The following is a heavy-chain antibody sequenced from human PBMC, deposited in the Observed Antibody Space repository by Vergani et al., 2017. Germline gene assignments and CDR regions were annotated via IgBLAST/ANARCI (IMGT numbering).Heavy chain of an antibody. Sequence: QVQLQESGPGLVKPSQSLSLTCTVSGGSLSGVSYYLSWVRPPAGKGLEWIGRIYYSGRTDYNPSLESQVTISVDTSKNTFSLKLNSVTAADTAIYYCAGDSAVGGTFDSWGQGTLVSVSS. J-gene: IGHJ4*02. D-gene: IGHD1-26*01. V-gene: IGHV4-61*02. CDR2: IYYSGRT. CDR3: AGDSAVGGTFDS. CDR1: GGSLSGVSYY.